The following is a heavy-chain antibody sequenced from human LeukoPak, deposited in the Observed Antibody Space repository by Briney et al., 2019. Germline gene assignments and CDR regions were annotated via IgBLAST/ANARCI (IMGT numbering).Heavy chain of an antibody. CDR1: GASISSSSYY. V-gene: IGHV4-39*01. J-gene: IGHJ4*02. Sequence: SETLSLTCTVSGASISSSSYYWGWIRQPPGKGLAWIGSIYYSGSTYYNPSLKSRVTISVDTSKNQFSLKLSSVTAADTAVYYCARHLENYDILTGYFPPPFDYWGQGTLVTVSS. D-gene: IGHD3-9*01. CDR2: IYYSGST. CDR3: ARHLENYDILTGYFPPPFDY.